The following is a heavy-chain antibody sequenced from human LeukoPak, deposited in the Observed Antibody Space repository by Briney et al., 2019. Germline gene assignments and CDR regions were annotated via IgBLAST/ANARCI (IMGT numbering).Heavy chain of an antibody. CDR1: GGSISSYY. J-gene: IGHJ4*02. CDR2: IYYSGST. D-gene: IGHD2-2*01. V-gene: IGHV4-59*01. CDR3: ARGAEYQLLRGYYFDY. Sequence: SETLSLTCTVSGGSISSYYWSWLRQPPGKGLEWIGYIYYSGSTNYNPSLKSRVTISVDTSKNQFSLKLSSVTAADTAVYYCARGAEYQLLRGYYFDYWGQGTLVTVSS.